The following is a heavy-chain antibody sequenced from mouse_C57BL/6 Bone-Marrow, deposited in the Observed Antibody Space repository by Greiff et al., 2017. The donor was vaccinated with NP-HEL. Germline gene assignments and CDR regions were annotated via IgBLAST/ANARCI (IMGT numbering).Heavy chain of an antibody. CDR1: GYAFSSYW. CDR3: ARWVLLRFYDY. CDR2: IYPGDGDT. D-gene: IGHD1-1*01. J-gene: IGHJ2*01. V-gene: IGHV1-80*01. Sequence: QVQLQQSGAELVKPGASVKISCKASGYAFSSYWMNWVKQRPGKGLEWIGQIYPGDGDTNYNGKFKGKATLTADKSSSTAYMQLSSLTSEDSAVYCCARWVLLRFYDYWGQGTTLTVSS.